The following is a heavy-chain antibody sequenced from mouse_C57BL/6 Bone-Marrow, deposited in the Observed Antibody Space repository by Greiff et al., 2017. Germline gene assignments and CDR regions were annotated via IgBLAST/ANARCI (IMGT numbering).Heavy chain of an antibody. Sequence: QVQLQQSGPGLVQPSQSLSITCTVSGFSLTGYGVHWVRQSPGKGLEWLGVIWSGGSTDYNAAFISRLSISKDNSKRQVFFKMNSLQADDTAIYYCARNERDDYDHGYYFDYWGQGTTLTVSS. CDR1: GFSLTGYG. CDR3: ARNERDDYDHGYYFDY. CDR2: IWSGGST. J-gene: IGHJ2*01. D-gene: IGHD2-4*01. V-gene: IGHV2-2*01.